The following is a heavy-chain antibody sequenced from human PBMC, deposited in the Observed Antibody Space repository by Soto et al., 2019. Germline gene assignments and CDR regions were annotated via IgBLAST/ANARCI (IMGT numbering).Heavy chain of an antibody. D-gene: IGHD4-17*01. CDR1: GASISYYY. J-gene: IGHJ4*02. Sequence: PSETLSLTCSVSGASISYYYYTWIRQTPGKGLEWIGYIYYSGSTNYNPSLKSRVTVSGDTSKNDFSLKLTSVTAADTAVYYCGRSTGYGDSYFDYWGRGTLVTVSS. CDR3: GRSTGYGDSYFDY. CDR2: IYYSGST. V-gene: IGHV4-59*01.